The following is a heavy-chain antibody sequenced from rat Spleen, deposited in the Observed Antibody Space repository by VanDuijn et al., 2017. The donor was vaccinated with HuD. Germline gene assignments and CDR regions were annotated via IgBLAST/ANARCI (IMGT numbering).Heavy chain of an antibody. CDR1: GFTFSKYW. D-gene: IGHD1-11*01. Sequence: EVQLVESGGGLVQPGGSLKLSCVASGFTFSKYWMYWVRRAPGKALEWVSSISSDGFNTYYPDSVKGRFTISRDDAKSTLYLQMDSLRSEDTATYYCARRAYGAYWYFDFWGPGTMVTVSS. J-gene: IGHJ1*01. CDR2: ISSDGFNT. CDR3: ARRAYGAYWYFDF. V-gene: IGHV5-58*01.